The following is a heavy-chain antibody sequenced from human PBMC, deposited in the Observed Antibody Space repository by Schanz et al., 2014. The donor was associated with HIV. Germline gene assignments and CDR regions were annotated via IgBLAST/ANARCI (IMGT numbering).Heavy chain of an antibody. J-gene: IGHJ6*02. D-gene: IGHD1-20*01. CDR1: GFTFDDYA. Sequence: EVQLLESGGGLVQPGGSPRLSCAASGFTFDDYAMHWVRQAPGKGLEWVSGISWNSGSIGYADSVKGRFTISRDNAKNSLYLQMNSLRAEDTAVYYCARDKGDNWAGYYYYYGMDVWGQGTTVTVSS. V-gene: IGHV3-9*01. CDR2: ISWNSGSI. CDR3: ARDKGDNWAGYYYYYGMDV.